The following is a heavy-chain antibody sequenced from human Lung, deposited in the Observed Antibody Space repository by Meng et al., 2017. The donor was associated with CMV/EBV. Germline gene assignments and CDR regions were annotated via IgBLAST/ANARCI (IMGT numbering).Heavy chain of an antibody. Sequence: GESLKISCAASGFTFNNYAMTWVRQAPGKGLEWVSAISGSGGSTHYADSVKGRFTISRDNSKSTLYLQMNSLRDEDTAVYYCAKVGPVYGTSTSCYFVRGWLDYWGQGTLVPVSS. J-gene: IGHJ4*02. D-gene: IGHD2-2*01. CDR3: AKVGPVYGTSTSCYFVRGWLDY. CDR1: GFTFNNYA. V-gene: IGHV3-23*01. CDR2: ISGSGGST.